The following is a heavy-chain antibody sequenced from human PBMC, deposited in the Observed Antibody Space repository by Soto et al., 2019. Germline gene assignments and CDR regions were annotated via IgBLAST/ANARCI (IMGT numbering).Heavy chain of an antibody. Sequence: QVQLQQWGAGLLKPSETLSLTCAVYGGSLSGYYWSWIRQPPGKGLEWIGEINHSGNTNYNPSLKSRVTISLDTSKNQCSLKLSSVTAADTAVYYCARVTYYHGSGSYNYFDHWGQGTLVTVSS. V-gene: IGHV4-34*01. D-gene: IGHD3-10*01. CDR2: INHSGNT. J-gene: IGHJ4*02. CDR3: ARVTYYHGSGSYNYFDH. CDR1: GGSLSGYY.